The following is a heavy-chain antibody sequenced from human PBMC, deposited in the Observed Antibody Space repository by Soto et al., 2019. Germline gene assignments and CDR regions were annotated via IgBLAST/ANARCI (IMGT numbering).Heavy chain of an antibody. V-gene: IGHV1-69*01. CDR3: ARVAEWDYYGSGRAHNWFDP. Sequence: QVQLVQSGAEVKKPGSSVKVSCKASGGTFSSYAISWVRQAPGQGLEWMEGIIPIFGTANYAQKFQGRVTITADESTSTAYMELSSLRSEDTAVYYCARVAEWDYYGSGRAHNWFDPWGQGTLVTVSS. J-gene: IGHJ5*02. CDR2: IIPIFGTA. CDR1: GGTFSSYA. D-gene: IGHD3-10*01.